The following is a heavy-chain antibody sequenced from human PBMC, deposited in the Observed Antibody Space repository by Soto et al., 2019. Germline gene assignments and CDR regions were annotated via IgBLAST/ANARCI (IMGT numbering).Heavy chain of an antibody. CDR2: IYHSGST. Sequence: SETLSLTCAVSGGSISSSNWWSWVRQPPGKGLEWIGEIYHSGSTNYNPSLKSRVTISVDKSKNQFSLKLSSVTAADTAVYYCARVPQNQPLRYSSRSWGQGTLVTVSS. D-gene: IGHD6-13*01. V-gene: IGHV4-4*02. CDR3: ARVPQNQPLRYSSRS. CDR1: GGSISSSNW. J-gene: IGHJ4*02.